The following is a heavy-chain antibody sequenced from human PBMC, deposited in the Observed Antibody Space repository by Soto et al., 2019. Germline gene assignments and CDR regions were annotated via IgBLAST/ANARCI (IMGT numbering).Heavy chain of an antibody. CDR1: GYTFTSYA. D-gene: IGHD6-13*01. CDR3: ARGNSSSWSEPLDY. J-gene: IGHJ4*02. V-gene: IGHV1-3*01. Sequence: ASVKFYCKASGYTFTSYAMHWVRQAPGQRLEWMGWINAGNGNTKYSQKFQGRVTITRDTSASTAYMELSSLRSEDTAVYYCARGNSSSWSEPLDYWGQGTLVTVSS. CDR2: INAGNGNT.